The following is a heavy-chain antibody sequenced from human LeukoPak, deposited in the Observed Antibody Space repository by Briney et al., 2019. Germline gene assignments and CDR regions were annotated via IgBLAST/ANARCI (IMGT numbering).Heavy chain of an antibody. V-gene: IGHV1-24*01. CDR3: AIDWYEQFTF. CDR1: GFTLSSYE. CDR2: FDPEDGET. Sequence: GGSLRLSCTVSGFTLSSYEMSWIRQAPGKGLEYMGGFDPEDGETIYAEKFQDRVTMTEDTSTNTAFMELTSLRSDDTAFYYCAIDWYEQFTFWGQGTLVTVSS. J-gene: IGHJ4*02. D-gene: IGHD1-14*01.